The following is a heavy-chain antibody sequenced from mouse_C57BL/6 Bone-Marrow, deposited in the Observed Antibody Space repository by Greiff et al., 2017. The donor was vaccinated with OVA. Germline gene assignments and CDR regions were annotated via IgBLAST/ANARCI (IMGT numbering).Heavy chain of an antibody. CDR1: GYSFTGYY. Sequence: EVKLMESGPALVKPGASVKISCKASGYSFTGYYMNWVTQSPEKSLEWIGEINTSTGGTTYNQKFKAKATLTVDKSSSTAYMQLKSLTSEDSAVYYGARRPKGGPQYFDYWGQGTTLTVSS. V-gene: IGHV1-42*01. CDR3: ARRPKGGPQYFDY. J-gene: IGHJ2*01. CDR2: INTSTGGT.